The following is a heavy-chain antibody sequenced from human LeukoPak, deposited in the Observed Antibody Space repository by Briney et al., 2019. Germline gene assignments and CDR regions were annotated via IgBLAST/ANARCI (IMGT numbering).Heavy chain of an antibody. D-gene: IGHD3-10*01. CDR3: ARVAGQSYHFDY. V-gene: IGHV3-21*01. CDR2: ITSSSSYI. J-gene: IGHJ4*02. Sequence: GGSLRLSCTASGFAFSTYSMDWVRQAPGKGLEWVSSITSSSSYIYYADSVKGRLTISRDNAKNSLYLHVNSLRAEDTAVYYCARVAGQSYHFDYWGQGTLVTVSS. CDR1: GFAFSTYS.